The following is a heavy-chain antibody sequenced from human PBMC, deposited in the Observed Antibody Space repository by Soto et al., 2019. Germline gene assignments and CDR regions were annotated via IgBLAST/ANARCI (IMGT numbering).Heavy chain of an antibody. Sequence: LVQSGAEVKKPGSSVKVSCXXXXGTFSSYAISWXXXXXXXXXXXXXXFIPIFGTSNYEQKLQGRVTINADESTSTAYMELSSLKSEDTAVYYCARQMETYYYDSSGLYYFDYWGQGTLVTVSS. CDR2: FIPIFGTS. CDR1: XGTFSSYA. V-gene: IGHV1-69*01. D-gene: IGHD3-22*01. CDR3: ARQMETYYYDSSGLYYFDY. J-gene: IGHJ4*02.